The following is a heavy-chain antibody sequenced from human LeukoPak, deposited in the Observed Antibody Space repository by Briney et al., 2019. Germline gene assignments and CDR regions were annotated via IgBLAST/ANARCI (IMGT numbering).Heavy chain of an antibody. D-gene: IGHD3-3*01. CDR1: GGTFSSYA. CDR3: ARGVYDFWSANPYGLDY. Sequence: ASVKVSCKASGGTFSSYAISWVRQAPGQGLEWMGRIIPILGIANYAQKFQGRVTITADKSTGTAYMELSSLRSEDTAVYYCARGVYDFWSANPYGLDYWGQGTLVTVSS. CDR2: IIPILGIA. J-gene: IGHJ4*02. V-gene: IGHV1-69*04.